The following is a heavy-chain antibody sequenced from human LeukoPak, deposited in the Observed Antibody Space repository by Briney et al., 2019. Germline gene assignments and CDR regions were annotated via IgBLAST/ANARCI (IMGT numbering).Heavy chain of an antibody. CDR1: GFTFSSYG. D-gene: IGHD3-10*01. V-gene: IGHV3-30*02. Sequence: GGSLRLSCTASGFTFSSYGMHWVRQAPGKGLEWVTFIRYDGGNKYYADSVKGRFTISRDSSENTLYLQMISLRAEDTAVYYCAKDAGSYSFDYWGQGTLVTVSS. J-gene: IGHJ4*02. CDR3: AKDAGSYSFDY. CDR2: IRYDGGNK.